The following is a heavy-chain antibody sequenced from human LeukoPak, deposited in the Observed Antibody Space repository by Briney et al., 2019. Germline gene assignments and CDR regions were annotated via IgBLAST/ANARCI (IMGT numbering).Heavy chain of an antibody. J-gene: IGHJ6*03. CDR1: GGSFSGYY. V-gene: IGHV4-34*01. Sequence: SETLSLTCAVYGGSFSGYYWSWIRQPPGKGLEWIGEINHSGSTNYNPSLKSRVTISVDTSKNQFSLKLSSATAADTAVYYCARGAPLYYYYYMDVWGKGTTVTVSS. CDR2: INHSGST. CDR3: ARGAPLYYYYYMDV.